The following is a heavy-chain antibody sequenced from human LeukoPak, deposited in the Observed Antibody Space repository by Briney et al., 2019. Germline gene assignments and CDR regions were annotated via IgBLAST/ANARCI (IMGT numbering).Heavy chain of an antibody. J-gene: IGHJ6*02. Sequence: EASVKVSCKASGYTFTGYYMHWVRQAPGQGLEWMGIINPSGGSTSYAQKFQGRVTMTRDTSTSTVYMELSSLRSEDTAVYYCARDPRITIFGVVIPPVDGMDVWGQGTTVTVSS. CDR3: ARDPRITIFGVVIPPVDGMDV. CDR2: INPSGGST. CDR1: GYTFTGYY. V-gene: IGHV1-46*01. D-gene: IGHD3-3*01.